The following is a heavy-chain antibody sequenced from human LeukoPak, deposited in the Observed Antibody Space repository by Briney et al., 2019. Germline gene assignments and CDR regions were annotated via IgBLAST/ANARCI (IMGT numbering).Heavy chain of an antibody. CDR1: GYSTTSGYY. CDR3: ARYSPEIPTPYYVFWSGYSFCDY. CDR2: IYHSGRT. Sequence: PSETLSLTCTVSGYSTTSGYYWGWIPQPPAKGLEWIGSIYHSGRTNNNPSLRSRVSTSVDTSKFQFSLKLSSVTAANSAVYYCARYSPEIPTPYYVFWSGYSFCDYWGQGTLVTVSS. J-gene: IGHJ4*02. V-gene: IGHV4-38-2*02. D-gene: IGHD3-3*01.